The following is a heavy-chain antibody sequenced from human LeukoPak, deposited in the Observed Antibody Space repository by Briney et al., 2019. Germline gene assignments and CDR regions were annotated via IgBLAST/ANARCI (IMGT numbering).Heavy chain of an antibody. V-gene: IGHV3-66*02. CDR2: IYSGGST. D-gene: IGHD3-3*01. Sequence: GGSLRLSCAASGFTFSSYAMSWVRQAPGKGLEWVSVIYSGGSTYYADSVKGRFTISRDNSKNTLYLQMNSLRAEDTAVYYCARDGDYDFWSGYRFDYWGQGTLVTVSS. CDR1: GFTFSSYA. J-gene: IGHJ4*02. CDR3: ARDGDYDFWSGYRFDY.